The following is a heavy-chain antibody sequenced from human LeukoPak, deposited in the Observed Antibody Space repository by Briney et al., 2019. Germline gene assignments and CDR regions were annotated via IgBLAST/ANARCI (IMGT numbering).Heavy chain of an antibody. CDR3: ARALGTDAFDI. Sequence: GASVKVSCKASGYTFTSYDINGVRQATGQGLEWMGWMNPNSGNTGYAQKFQGRVTITRNTSISTAYMELSSLRSEDTAVYCCARALGTDAFDIWGQGTMVTVSS. CDR1: GYTFTSYD. CDR2: MNPNSGNT. V-gene: IGHV1-8*03. D-gene: IGHD1-1*01. J-gene: IGHJ3*02.